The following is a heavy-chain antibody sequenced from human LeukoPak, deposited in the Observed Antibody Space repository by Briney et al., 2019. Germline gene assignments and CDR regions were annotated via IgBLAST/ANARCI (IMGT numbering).Heavy chain of an antibody. V-gene: IGHV4-4*02. CDR3: ASLWPYQLSAFDI. CDR2: IYHSGST. J-gene: IGHJ3*02. CDR1: GGSISSSNW. Sequence: SETLSLTCAVSGGSISSSNWWSWVRQPPGKGLEWIGEIYHSGSTNYNPSLKSRVTISVDKSKNQFSLKLSSVTAADTAVYYCASLWPYQLSAFDIWGQGTMVTVSS. D-gene: IGHD2-2*01.